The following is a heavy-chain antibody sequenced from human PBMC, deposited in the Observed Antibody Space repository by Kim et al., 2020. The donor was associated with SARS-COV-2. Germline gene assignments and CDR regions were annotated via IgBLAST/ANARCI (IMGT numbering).Heavy chain of an antibody. CDR1: GFTFSSYA. CDR3: ARDRGVVTPFGYYYYGMDV. CDR2: ISYDGSNK. J-gene: IGHJ6*02. V-gene: IGHV3-30*04. D-gene: IGHD2-21*02. Sequence: GGSLRLSCAASGFTFSSYAMHWVCQAPGKGLEWVAVISYDGSNKYYVDSVKGRFTISRDNSKNTLYLQMNSLRAEDTAVYYCARDRGVVTPFGYYYYGMDVWGQGTTVTVSS.